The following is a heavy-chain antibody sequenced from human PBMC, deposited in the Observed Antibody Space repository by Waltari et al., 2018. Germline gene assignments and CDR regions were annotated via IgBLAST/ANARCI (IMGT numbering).Heavy chain of an antibody. CDR2: INHSGST. J-gene: IGHJ4*02. CDR3: SRESRQQLVHWTFDY. Sequence: CISQPPGQGLEWIGEINHSGSTNYNPSLKSRVTISVDTSKNQFSLKLSSVTAADTAVYYCSRESRQQLVHWTFDYWGQGTLVTVSS. V-gene: IGHV4-34*01. D-gene: IGHD6-13*01.